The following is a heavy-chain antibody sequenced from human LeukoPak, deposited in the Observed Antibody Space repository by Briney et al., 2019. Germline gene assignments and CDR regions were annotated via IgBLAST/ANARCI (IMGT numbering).Heavy chain of an antibody. Sequence: ASVKVSCKASGYTFTSYGISWVRQAPGQGLEWMGWISAYNGNTNYAQKLQGRVTMTTDTSTSTAYMELRSLRSDDTAGYYCARAVSGYSSSWYDRPYYYYYYMDVWGKGTTVTISS. CDR1: GYTFTSYG. CDR2: ISAYNGNT. CDR3: ARAVSGYSSSWYDRPYYYYYYMDV. V-gene: IGHV1-18*01. J-gene: IGHJ6*03. D-gene: IGHD6-13*01.